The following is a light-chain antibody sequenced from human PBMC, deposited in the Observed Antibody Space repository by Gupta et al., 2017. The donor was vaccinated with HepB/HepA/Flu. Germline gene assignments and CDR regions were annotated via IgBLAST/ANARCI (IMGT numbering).Light chain of an antibody. V-gene: IGLV2-8*01. J-gene: IGLJ1*01. CDR2: DVN. Sequence: QSALPQPPSASGPPGQSVTISCTGTSRDVGSYNFVSWYQQHPHKAPKLILYDVNKRPSGVPDRFSGSKSGNTASLTVSGLQAEDEADYYCSSYADSNNYVFGTGTWVTVL. CDR1: SRDVGSYNF. CDR3: SSYADSNNYV.